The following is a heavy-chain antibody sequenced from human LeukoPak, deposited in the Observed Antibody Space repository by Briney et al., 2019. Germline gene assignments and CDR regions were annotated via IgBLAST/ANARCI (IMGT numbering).Heavy chain of an antibody. D-gene: IGHD6-13*01. CDR3: VRGALYSSSWIYHYYYGMDV. Sequence: MPSETLSLTCAVYGGSFSGYYWSWIRQPPGKGLEWIGEINHSGSTNYNPSLKSRVTISVDTSKNQFSLKLSSVTAADTAVYYCVRGALYSSSWIYHYYYGMDVWGQGTTVTVSS. J-gene: IGHJ6*02. V-gene: IGHV4-34*01. CDR1: GGSFSGYY. CDR2: INHSGST.